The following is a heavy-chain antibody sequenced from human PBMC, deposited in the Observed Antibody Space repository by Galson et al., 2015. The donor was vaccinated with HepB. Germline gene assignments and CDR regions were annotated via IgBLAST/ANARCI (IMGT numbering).Heavy chain of an antibody. V-gene: IGHV3-23*01. CDR2: ISGSGGST. D-gene: IGHD2-2*01. CDR3: AKGRDLGYCSSTSCYFDH. Sequence: SLRLSCAASGFTFSSYAMSWVRQAPGKGLEWVSAISGSGGSTYYADSVKGRFTISRDNSKNTLYLQMNSLRAEDTAVYYCAKGRDLGYCSSTSCYFDHWGQGTLVTVSS. J-gene: IGHJ4*02. CDR1: GFTFSSYA.